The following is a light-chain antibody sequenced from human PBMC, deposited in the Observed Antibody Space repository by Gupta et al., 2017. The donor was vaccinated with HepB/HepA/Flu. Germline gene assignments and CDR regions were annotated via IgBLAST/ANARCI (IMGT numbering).Light chain of an antibody. Sequence: DIVMTQSPDSLAVSLVERASVNCKSSQSVFYNSNNYLAVYQQNPGQPPKLLLYWASTRESGVPDRFSGSGSGTDFTLIISSLQAEDVAVYYCQQYFKTPFTFGPGTKVDLK. CDR1: QSVFYNSNNY. CDR3: QQYFKTPFT. V-gene: IGKV4-1*01. CDR2: WAS. J-gene: IGKJ3*01.